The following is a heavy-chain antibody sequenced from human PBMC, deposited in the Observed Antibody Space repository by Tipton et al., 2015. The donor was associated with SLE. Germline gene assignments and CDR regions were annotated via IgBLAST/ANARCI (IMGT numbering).Heavy chain of an antibody. V-gene: IGHV3-33*06. Sequence: SLRLSCAASGFTFNTHGLHWVRQAPGKGLEWVAVTWYDGTRNYYAGSVKGRFTISRDNSKSTLYLQMNSLGAEDTSVYYCAKGSAAARPYYFDYWGQGMLVTVSS. J-gene: IGHJ4*02. CDR2: TWYDGTRN. CDR1: GFTFNTHG. D-gene: IGHD6-13*01. CDR3: AKGSAAARPYYFDY.